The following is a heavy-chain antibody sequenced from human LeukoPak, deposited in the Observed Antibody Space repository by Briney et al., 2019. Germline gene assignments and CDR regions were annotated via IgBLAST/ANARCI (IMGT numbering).Heavy chain of an antibody. CDR3: VRHYYDSSGWSFDM. D-gene: IGHD3-22*01. CDR2: IKHDGSET. Sequence: GGSLRLSCAASGFTYSVYWKGWVRQAPGKGLEWVADIKHDGSETYHVDFVKGRFTISRDNAESSLYLQMNSLRAEDTALYYCVRHYYDSSGWSFDMWGQGTMVTVSP. V-gene: IGHV3-7*01. J-gene: IGHJ3*02. CDR1: GFTYSVYW.